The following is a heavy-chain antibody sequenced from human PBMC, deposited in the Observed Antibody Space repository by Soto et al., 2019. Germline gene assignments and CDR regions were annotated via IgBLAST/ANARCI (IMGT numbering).Heavy chain of an antibody. CDR2: IYHSGST. CDR3: AGVIATAVHWFDP. Sequence: SETLSLTCAVSGGSISSSNWWSWVRQPPGKGLEWIGEIYHSGSTNYNPSLKSRVTISVDKSKNQFSLKLNSVTAADTAVYYCAGVIATAVHWFDPWGQGTLVTVSS. V-gene: IGHV4-4*02. J-gene: IGHJ5*02. D-gene: IGHD6-13*01. CDR1: GGSISSSNW.